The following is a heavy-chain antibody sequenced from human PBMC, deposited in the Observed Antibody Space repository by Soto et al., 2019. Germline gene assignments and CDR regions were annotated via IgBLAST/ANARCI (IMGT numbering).Heavy chain of an antibody. CDR2: ISSSSSYI. D-gene: IGHD2-2*01. CDR1: GFTFSSYS. V-gene: IGHV3-21*01. J-gene: IGHJ3*02. CDR3: ARDLECSSTSCYDAFDI. Sequence: GGSLRLSCAASGFTFSSYSMNWVRQAPGKGLEWVSSISSSSSYIYYADSVKGRFTISRDNAKNSLYLQMNNLRAEDTAVYYCARDLECSSTSCYDAFDIWGQGTMVTVSS.